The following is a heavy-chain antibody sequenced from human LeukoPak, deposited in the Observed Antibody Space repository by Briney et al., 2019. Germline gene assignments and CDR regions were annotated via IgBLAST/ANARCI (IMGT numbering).Heavy chain of an antibody. Sequence: GGSLRLSCAASGFTFSSYAMSWVRQAPGKGLEWVSAISGSGGSTYYADSVKGRFTISRDNSKNTLYLQMNSLRAEDTAVYYCAKALNQYSSGSGTDAFDIWGQGTMVTVSS. CDR2: ISGSGGST. CDR1: GFTFSSYA. V-gene: IGHV3-23*01. D-gene: IGHD6-19*01. J-gene: IGHJ3*02. CDR3: AKALNQYSSGSGTDAFDI.